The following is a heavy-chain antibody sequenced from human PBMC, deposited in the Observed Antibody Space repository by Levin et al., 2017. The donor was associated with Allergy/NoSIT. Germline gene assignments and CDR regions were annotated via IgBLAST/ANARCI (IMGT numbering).Heavy chain of an antibody. D-gene: IGHD1-7*01. V-gene: IGHV3-7*01. Sequence: GGSLRLSCAASGFTFSSYWMSWVRQAPGKGLEWVANIKQDGSEKYYVDSVKGRFTISRDNAKNSLYLQMNSLRAEDTAVYYCARDSVVNWNYGHMDVWGQGTTVTVSS. CDR1: GFTFSSYW. J-gene: IGHJ6*02. CDR3: ARDSVVNWNYGHMDV. CDR2: IKQDGSEK.